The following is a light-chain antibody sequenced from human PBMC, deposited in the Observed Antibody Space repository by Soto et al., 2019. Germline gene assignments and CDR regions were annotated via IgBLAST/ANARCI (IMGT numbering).Light chain of an antibody. CDR1: SSDVGGYNY. J-gene: IGLJ2*01. Sequence: QSALTQPPSASGSLGQSVTISCTGTSSDVGGYNYVSWHQQHPGKAPKVMIYEVTKRPPGVPDRFSGSKSGNTASLTVSGLQAEEEADDYCSSFAGGGNPVLLGGGTKLTVL. V-gene: IGLV2-8*01. CDR2: EVT. CDR3: SSFAGGGNPVL.